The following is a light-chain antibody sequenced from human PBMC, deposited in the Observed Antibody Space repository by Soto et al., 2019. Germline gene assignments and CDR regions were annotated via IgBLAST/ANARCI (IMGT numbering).Light chain of an antibody. Sequence: EIVLTQSPATLSLSPGETATLSCRASHSVTTLLAWYQQKPVQAPRLLIYATSSRATSIPDRFSGSGSGTDFTLTISRLEPEDFAVYYCQQYGRSGTFGQGTKVDI. CDR1: HSVTTL. J-gene: IGKJ1*01. CDR2: ATS. V-gene: IGKV3-20*01. CDR3: QQYGRSGT.